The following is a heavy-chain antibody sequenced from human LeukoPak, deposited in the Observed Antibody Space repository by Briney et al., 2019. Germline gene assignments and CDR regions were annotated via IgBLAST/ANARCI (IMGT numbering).Heavy chain of an antibody. CDR3: ARDQYCSSTSCYAGDGFYYYYGMDV. Sequence: ASVKVSCKASGYTFTSYGISWVRQAPGQGLEWMGWISAYNGNTNYAQKFQGRVTMTTDTSTTTVYMELRSLRSDDTAVYYCARDQYCSSTSCYAGDGFYYYYGMDVWGQGTTVTVSS. V-gene: IGHV1-18*01. D-gene: IGHD2-2*01. CDR1: GYTFTSYG. CDR2: ISAYNGNT. J-gene: IGHJ6*02.